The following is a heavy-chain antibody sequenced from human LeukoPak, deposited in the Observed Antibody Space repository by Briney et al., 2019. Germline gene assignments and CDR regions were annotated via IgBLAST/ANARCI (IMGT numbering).Heavy chain of an antibody. J-gene: IGHJ4*02. V-gene: IGHV3-33*01. Sequence: GGSLRLSCAASRFTFTDYGMHWVRQPPGKGLEWVALIWYDGSGKYYADSVRGRFTISRDNSKNTLYLQMNSLRAEDTAVYYCARDWCGGGSCYYFDHWGQGTLVTVSS. CDR3: ARDWCGGGSCYYFDH. D-gene: IGHD2-15*01. CDR1: RFTFTDYG. CDR2: IWYDGSGK.